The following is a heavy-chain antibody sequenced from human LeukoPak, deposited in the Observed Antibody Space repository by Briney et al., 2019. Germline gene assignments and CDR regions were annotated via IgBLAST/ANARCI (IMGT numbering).Heavy chain of an antibody. V-gene: IGHV1-2*02. J-gene: IGHJ4*02. CDR2: INPNSGT. CDR3: VKSQKGYFDY. CDR1: GYTFTGYY. Sequence: VASVKVSCKASGYTFTGYYMHWVRQAPGQGLEWMGWINPNSGTNYAQKFQGRVTMTRDTSITTAYMELSGLRSDDTAVYYCVKSQKGYFDYWGQGTLVTVSS.